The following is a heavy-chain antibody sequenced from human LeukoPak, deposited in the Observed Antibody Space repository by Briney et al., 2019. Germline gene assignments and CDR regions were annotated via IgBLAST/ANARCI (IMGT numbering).Heavy chain of an antibody. D-gene: IGHD4-17*01. V-gene: IGHV4-34*01. CDR2: INHSGGT. CDR1: GGSFSGYY. J-gene: IGHJ4*02. Sequence: SETLSLTCAVYGGSFSGYYWSWIRQPPGKGLEWIGEINHSGGTNYNPSLKSRVTISVDTSKNQFSLKLSSVTATDTAVYYCARDFSPTTVSTYYFDYWGQGTLVTVSS. CDR3: ARDFSPTTVSTYYFDY.